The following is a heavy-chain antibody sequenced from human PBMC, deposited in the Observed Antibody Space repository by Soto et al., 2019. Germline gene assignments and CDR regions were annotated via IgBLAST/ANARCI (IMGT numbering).Heavy chain of an antibody. CDR3: TRANWYSEY. CDR2: IYYNGNT. V-gene: IGHV4-59*11. D-gene: IGHD7-27*01. J-gene: IGHJ4*02. Sequence: QVQLQESGPGLVKPSETLSLTCSVSGGSISNHYWSWIRQPPGKGLEWIGYIYYNGNTNYNPSLKSRVTMSGGTSRNQISLKLTTVTAADTAVYYCTRANWYSEYWGQGTLVTVSS. CDR1: GGSISNHY.